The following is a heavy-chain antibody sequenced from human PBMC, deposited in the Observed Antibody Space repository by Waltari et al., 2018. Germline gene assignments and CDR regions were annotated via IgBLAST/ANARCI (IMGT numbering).Heavy chain of an antibody. V-gene: IGHV4-59*01. Sequence: QVQLQESGPGLVTPSETLSLTCTVSGGSISSYYWSWIRQPPGKGLEWIGYIYYSGSTNDNPSLKSRVTISVDTSKNQFSLKLSSVTAADTAVYYCARGYTAMARRYYYYGMDVWGQGTTVTVSS. CDR3: ARGYTAMARRYYYYGMDV. D-gene: IGHD5-18*01. J-gene: IGHJ6*02. CDR2: IYYSGST. CDR1: GGSISSYY.